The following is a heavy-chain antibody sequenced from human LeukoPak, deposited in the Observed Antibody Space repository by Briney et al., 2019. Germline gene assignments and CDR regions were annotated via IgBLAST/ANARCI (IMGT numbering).Heavy chain of an antibody. CDR2: IYTSGST. J-gene: IGHJ6*03. CDR1: GGSISSGSYY. CDR3: ARVVYSGYDFRGAMDV. Sequence: RASETLSLTCTVSGGSISSGSYYWSWIRQPAGKGLEWIGRIYTSGSTNYNPSLKSRVTISVDTSKNQFSLKLSSVTAADTAVYYCARVVYSGYDFRGAMDVWGKGTTVTVSS. V-gene: IGHV4-61*02. D-gene: IGHD5-12*01.